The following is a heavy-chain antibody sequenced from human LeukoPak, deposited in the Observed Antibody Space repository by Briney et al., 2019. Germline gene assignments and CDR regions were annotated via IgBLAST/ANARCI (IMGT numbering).Heavy chain of an antibody. V-gene: IGHV4-59*01. CDR2: IYYSGST. D-gene: IGHD1-26*01. CDR1: GGSISSYY. CDR3: ARYDSGSYAPIFDP. Sequence: SETLFLTCTVSGGSISSYYWSWIRQPPGKGLEWIGYIYYSGSTNHNPSLKSRVTISVDTSKNQFSLKLSSVTAADTAVYYCARYDSGSYAPIFDPWGQGTLVTVSS. J-gene: IGHJ5*02.